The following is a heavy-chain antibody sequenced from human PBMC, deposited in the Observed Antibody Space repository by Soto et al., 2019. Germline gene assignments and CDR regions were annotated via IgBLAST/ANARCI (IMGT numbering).Heavy chain of an antibody. Sequence: EVQLVESGGGLVQRGGSLRVSCAASGFTFSRFWMHWVRQAPGMGLVWVSRINSDGSSTNYADSVKGRFTISRDNAKNTMYLQMNRERVEDTAVYYCARAGGSCSGGSCTHKYWYGMDVWGQGTTVTVSS. V-gene: IGHV3-74*01. CDR1: GFTFSRFW. CDR3: ARAGGSCSGGSCTHKYWYGMDV. J-gene: IGHJ6*02. CDR2: INSDGSST. D-gene: IGHD2-15*01.